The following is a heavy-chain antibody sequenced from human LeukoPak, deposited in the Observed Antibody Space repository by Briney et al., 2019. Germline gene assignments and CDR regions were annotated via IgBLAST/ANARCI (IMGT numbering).Heavy chain of an antibody. CDR2: IYYSGST. V-gene: IGHV4-59*08. CDR3: ARHERGYAYYFDY. D-gene: IGHD5-12*01. CDR1: GGSISSYY. Sequence: SETLSLTCTVSGGSISSYYWSWIRQPPGKGLEWIGYIYYSGSTNYNPSLKSRVTISVDTSKNQFSLRLSSVTAADTAVYYCARHERGYAYYFDYWGQGTLVTVSS. J-gene: IGHJ4*02.